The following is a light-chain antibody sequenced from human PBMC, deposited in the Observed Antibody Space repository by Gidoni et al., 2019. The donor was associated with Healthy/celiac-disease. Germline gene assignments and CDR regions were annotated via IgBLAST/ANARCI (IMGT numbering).Light chain of an antibody. Sequence: DIQMTQSPSSLSASVGDRVTITCRASQSISSYLNWYQQKPGKAPKLLIYESPSLQSRVPSRFSGSGSGTDFTLTISSLQPEDFATYYCQQSYSTPPSSFGQGTKLEIK. CDR2: ESP. CDR3: QQSYSTPPSS. J-gene: IGKJ2*04. V-gene: IGKV1-39*01. CDR1: QSISSY.